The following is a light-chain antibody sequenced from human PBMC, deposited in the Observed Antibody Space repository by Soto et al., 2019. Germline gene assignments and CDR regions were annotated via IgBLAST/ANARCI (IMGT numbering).Light chain of an antibody. Sequence: QSALTQPASVSGSPGQSITISCPGTSSDVGGYNYVSWYQQHPGKAPKLMIYDVINRPSGVSNRFSGSKSGNSASLTISGLQAEDEADYYCSSYTSSSTYVVFGGGTKLTVL. J-gene: IGLJ2*01. CDR1: SSDVGGYNY. CDR3: SSYTSSSTYVV. CDR2: DVI. V-gene: IGLV2-14*03.